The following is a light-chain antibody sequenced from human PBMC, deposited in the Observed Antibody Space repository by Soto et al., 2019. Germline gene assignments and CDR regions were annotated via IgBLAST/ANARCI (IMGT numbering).Light chain of an antibody. V-gene: IGLV2-14*03. CDR1: SSDVGGYNY. CDR3: SSYTSSSTYV. Sequence: QSVLTQPASVSGSPGQSIAISRTGTSSDVGGYNYVSWYQQHPGKTPKLMICDVSNRPSGVSNRFSGSKSGNTASLTISGLQAEDEAEYYCSSYTSSSTYVFGTGTKVTVL. CDR2: DVS. J-gene: IGLJ1*01.